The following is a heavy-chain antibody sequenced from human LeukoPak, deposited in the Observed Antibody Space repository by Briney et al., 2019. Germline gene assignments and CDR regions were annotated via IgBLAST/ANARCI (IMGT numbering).Heavy chain of an antibody. D-gene: IGHD6-13*01. CDR1: GYSFTSYW. CDR3: ARHYGAAGDFDY. CDR2: IDPSDSYT. V-gene: IGHV5-10-1*01. J-gene: IGHJ4*02. Sequence: PGESLKISCKGSGYSFTSYWISWVRQMPGKGLEWMGRIDPSDSYTNYSPSFEGHVTISVDKSISTAYLQWSSLKASDTATYYCARHYGAAGDFDYWGQGTLVTVSS.